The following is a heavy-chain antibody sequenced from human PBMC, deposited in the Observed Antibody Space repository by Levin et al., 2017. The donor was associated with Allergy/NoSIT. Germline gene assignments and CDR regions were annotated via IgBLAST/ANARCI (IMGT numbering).Heavy chain of an antibody. D-gene: IGHD4-17*01. CDR2: IYYSGNT. Sequence: SQTLSLTCTVSGASIPSSYWSWIRQPPGKGLEWIGYIYYSGNTNYNAPLKSRVTISVDTSMNQFSLRLSSVTAADTAVYYCVGDRDYGDYGAFDIWGQGTMVTVSS. CDR1: GASIPSSY. V-gene: IGHV4-59*01. J-gene: IGHJ3*02. CDR3: VGDRDYGDYGAFDI.